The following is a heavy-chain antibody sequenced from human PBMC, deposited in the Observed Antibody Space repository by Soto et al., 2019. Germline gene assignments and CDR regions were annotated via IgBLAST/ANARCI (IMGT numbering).Heavy chain of an antibody. CDR3: ARPQEGSYAFDI. J-gene: IGHJ3*02. CDR2: IIPILGIA. CDR1: GGTFSSYT. Sequence: SVKVSCKASGGTFSSYTISWVRQAPGQGLEWMGRIIPILGIANYAQKFQGRVTITADKSTSTAYMELSSLRSEDTAVYYCARPQEGSYAFDIWGQGTMVTVSS. V-gene: IGHV1-69*02.